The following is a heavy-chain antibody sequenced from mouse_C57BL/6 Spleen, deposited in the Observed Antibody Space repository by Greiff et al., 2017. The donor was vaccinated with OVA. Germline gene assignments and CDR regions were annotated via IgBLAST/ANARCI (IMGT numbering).Heavy chain of an antibody. CDR2: INPGSGGT. CDR1: GYAFTNYL. CDR3: AREGRGYFDY. Sequence: VMLVESGAELVRPGPSVKVSCKASGYAFTNYLIEWVKQRPGQGLEWIGVINPGSGGTNYNEKFKGKATLTADKSSSTAYMQLSSLTSEDSAVYFCAREGRGYFDYWGQGTTLTVSS. D-gene: IGHD3-3*01. V-gene: IGHV1-54*01. J-gene: IGHJ2*01.